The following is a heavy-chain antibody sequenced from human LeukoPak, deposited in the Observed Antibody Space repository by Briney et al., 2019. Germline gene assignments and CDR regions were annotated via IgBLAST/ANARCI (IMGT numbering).Heavy chain of an antibody. CDR2: INHSGST. D-gene: IGHD5-18*01. CDR3: ARHSRVRGYSYGQTDY. Sequence: PSETLSLTCTVSGGSISSYYWSWIRQPPGKGLEWIGEINHSGSTNYNPSLKSRVTISVDTSKNQFSLKLSSVTAADTAVYYCARHSRVRGYSYGQTDYWGQGTLVTVSS. V-gene: IGHV4-34*01. CDR1: GGSISSYY. J-gene: IGHJ4*02.